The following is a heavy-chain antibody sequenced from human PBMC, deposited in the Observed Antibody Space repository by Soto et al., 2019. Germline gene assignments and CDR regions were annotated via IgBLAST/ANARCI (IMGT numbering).Heavy chain of an antibody. CDR1: GGTFSSYA. V-gene: IGHV1-69*13. CDR2: IIPIFGTA. J-gene: IGHJ4*02. Sequence: ASVKVSCKASGGTFSSYAISWVRQAPGQGLEWMGGIIPIFGTANYAQKFQGRVTITADESTSTAYLQWSSLKASDTAMYYCARQEDVTGTVDYSYGYWGQETLVTVSS. CDR3: ARQEDVTGTVDYSYGY. D-gene: IGHD1-20*01.